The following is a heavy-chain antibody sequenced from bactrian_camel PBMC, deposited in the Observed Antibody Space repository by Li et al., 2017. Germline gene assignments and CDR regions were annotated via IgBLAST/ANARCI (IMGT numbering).Heavy chain of an antibody. CDR3: AAEDQAPWDMGWICNYNS. J-gene: IGHJ6*01. Sequence: HVQLVESGGGSAQVGGSLRLSCTASQSTYRSICMAWFRQAPGAKRETVATIDSNGVTKVADSVKARFTASKDNDKKTWYLRMNNLKPEDTALYTCAAEDQAPWDMGWICNYNSWGQGTQVTVS. D-gene: IGHD3*01. V-gene: IGHV3S53*01. CDR1: QSTYRSIC. CDR2: IDSNGVT.